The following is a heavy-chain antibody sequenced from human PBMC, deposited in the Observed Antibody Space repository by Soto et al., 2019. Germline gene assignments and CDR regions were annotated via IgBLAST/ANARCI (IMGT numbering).Heavy chain of an antibody. J-gene: IGHJ4*02. Sequence: QTLSLTCVIAGDKVASNRAAWNWVRQSPSRGLEWLGRTYYRSEWKNDYALSVNSRMTINPDTSKNQLSLQLSSVTPEDTAVYYCVRGVDASFDYWGQGTLVTVSS. CDR1: GDKVASNRAA. CDR3: VRGVDASFDY. D-gene: IGHD2-2*01. V-gene: IGHV6-1*01. CDR2: TYYRSEWKN.